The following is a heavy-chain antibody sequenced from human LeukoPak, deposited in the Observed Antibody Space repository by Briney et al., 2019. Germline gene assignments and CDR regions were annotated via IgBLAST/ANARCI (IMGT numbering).Heavy chain of an antibody. J-gene: IGHJ3*02. D-gene: IGHD3-22*01. Sequence: SVKVSCKASGGTFSSYAISWVRQAPGQGLEWMGGIIPIFGTANYAQKFQGRVTITADESTSTVYMELSGLRSEDTAVYYCARGGGYYDSSGYTDAFDIWGQGTMVTVSS. CDR3: ARGGGYYDSSGYTDAFDI. CDR1: GGTFSSYA. V-gene: IGHV1-69*13. CDR2: IIPIFGTA.